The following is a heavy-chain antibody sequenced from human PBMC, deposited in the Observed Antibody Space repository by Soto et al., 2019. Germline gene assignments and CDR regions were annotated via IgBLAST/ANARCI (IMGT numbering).Heavy chain of an antibody. J-gene: IGHJ4*02. CDR1: GFTFSSYG. Sequence: QVQLVESGGGVVQPGRSLRLSCAASGFTFSSYGMHWVRQAPGKGLEWVAVIWYDGSNKYYADSVKGRFTISRDNSKNKLYLQMNSLRAEDTAVYYCARDRGGGFYIFDYWGQGTLVTVSS. CDR2: IWYDGSNK. CDR3: ARDRGGGFYIFDY. V-gene: IGHV3-33*01. D-gene: IGHD5-12*01.